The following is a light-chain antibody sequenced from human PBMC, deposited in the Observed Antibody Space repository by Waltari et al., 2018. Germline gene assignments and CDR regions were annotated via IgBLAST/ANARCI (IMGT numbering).Light chain of an antibody. Sequence: QSTLTQPASVSGPPGQSITISCTGTSSDVASYNLVSWFQQHPGKAPKLMIYGVRKRPSGVSTRFSGSKSGNTASLTISGLQAEDEADSHCCSYAGSFTVIFGGGTKLTVL. J-gene: IGLJ2*01. V-gene: IGLV2-23*02. CDR2: GVR. CDR1: SSDVASYNL. CDR3: CSYAGSFTVI.